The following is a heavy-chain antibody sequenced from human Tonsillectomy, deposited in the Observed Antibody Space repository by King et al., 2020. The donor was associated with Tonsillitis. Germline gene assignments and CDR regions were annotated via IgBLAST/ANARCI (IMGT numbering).Heavy chain of an antibody. D-gene: IGHD1-26*01. CDR1: GFTFSSYS. CDR3: ARDSGSYLGYYYYGMDV. CDR2: ISSSSSYI. V-gene: IGHV3-21*01. J-gene: IGHJ6*02. Sequence: VQLVESGGGLVKPGGSLRLSCAASGFTFSSYSMNWVRQAPGKGLEWVSSISSSSSYIYYADSVKGRFTISRDNAKNSLYLQMNSLRAEDTAVYYCARDSGSYLGYYYYGMDVWGPGTTVTVSS.